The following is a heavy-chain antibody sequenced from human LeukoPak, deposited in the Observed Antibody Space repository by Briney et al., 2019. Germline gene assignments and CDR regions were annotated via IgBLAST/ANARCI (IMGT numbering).Heavy chain of an antibody. CDR2: INDRGTI. CDR1: GGSISSSAW. V-gene: IGHV4-4*02. CDR3: AREAKGTNFFYYYMDV. J-gene: IGHJ6*03. D-gene: IGHD2/OR15-2a*01. Sequence: SETLSLTCAVFGGSISSSAWWTWVRQSPGKGLEWIGEINDRGTINYNPSLQRRVSISVGKSKNEFSLILNSVTDADTALYYCAREAKGTNFFYYYMDVWGKGTTVTVSS.